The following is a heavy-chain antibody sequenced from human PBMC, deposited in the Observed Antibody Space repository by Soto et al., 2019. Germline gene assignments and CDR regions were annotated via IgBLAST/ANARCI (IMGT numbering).Heavy chain of an antibody. CDR3: ASVSYKRDAFDI. J-gene: IGHJ3*02. CDR2: IYYSGST. Sequence: QVQLQESGPGLVKPSETLSLTCTVSGGSISSYNWSWIRQPPGKGLEWIGYIYYSGSTNYSPSLKSRVAVSVDTSKNQFSLNLRSVTAADTAVYYCASVSYKRDAFDIWGQGTMVTVSS. V-gene: IGHV4-59*01. D-gene: IGHD1-20*01. CDR1: GGSISSYN.